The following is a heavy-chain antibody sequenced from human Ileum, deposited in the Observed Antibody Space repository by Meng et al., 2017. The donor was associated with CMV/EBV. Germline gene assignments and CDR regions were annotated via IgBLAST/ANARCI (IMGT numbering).Heavy chain of an antibody. J-gene: IGHJ4*02. V-gene: IGHV3-30*18. Sequence: AASGFTLSDNYMDWVRQAPGKGLEWVSSISYDGGYKGYADSVKGRFTISRDNSKNTLYLLMNSLRAEDSAVYYCAKEDSSGWYYFDSWGQGTLVTAPQ. CDR1: GFTLSDNY. D-gene: IGHD6-19*01. CDR2: ISYDGGYK. CDR3: AKEDSSGWYYFDS.